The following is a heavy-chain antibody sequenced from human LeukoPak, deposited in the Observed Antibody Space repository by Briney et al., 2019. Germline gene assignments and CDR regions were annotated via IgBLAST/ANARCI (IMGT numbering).Heavy chain of an antibody. CDR3: ARAPSEIGGYYPEYFRH. Sequence: PGGSLRLFCAASGSTFSSYWMHWVRQAPGKGLVWVSRIKSDGSTRYADSVKGRFTISRDNAKNTVSLQMTSLRAEDTGVYYCARAPSEIGGYYPEYFRHWGQGTLVIVSS. CDR1: GSTFSSYW. V-gene: IGHV3-74*01. J-gene: IGHJ1*01. D-gene: IGHD3-22*01. CDR2: IKSDGST.